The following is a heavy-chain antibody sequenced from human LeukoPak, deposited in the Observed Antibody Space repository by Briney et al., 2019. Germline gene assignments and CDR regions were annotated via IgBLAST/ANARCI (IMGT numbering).Heavy chain of an antibody. Sequence: PGGSLRLSCAASGFTFSSYEMNWVRQAPGKGLEWVSYISSSGSTIYYADSVKGRFTISRDNSKNTLYLQMNSLRAEDTAVYYCAKAVRMIVVVGDAFDIWGQGTMVTVSS. CDR3: AKAVRMIVVVGDAFDI. CDR1: GFTFSSYE. V-gene: IGHV3-48*03. CDR2: ISSSGSTI. D-gene: IGHD3-22*01. J-gene: IGHJ3*02.